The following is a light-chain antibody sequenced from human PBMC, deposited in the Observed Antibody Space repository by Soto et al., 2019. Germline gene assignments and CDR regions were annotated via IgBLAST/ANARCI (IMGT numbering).Light chain of an antibody. CDR2: AAS. CDR3: QLANALPST. J-gene: IGKJ2*01. V-gene: IGKV1D-12*01. CDR1: QDINNW. Sequence: DIQMTQSPSSVSASLGDRVTITCRASQDINNWLAWYQQKPGRAPKLLIYAASSLQTGVPSRFSGSQSGTDFSLTITNLQPEDFATYYCQLANALPSTFGQGTKLEIK.